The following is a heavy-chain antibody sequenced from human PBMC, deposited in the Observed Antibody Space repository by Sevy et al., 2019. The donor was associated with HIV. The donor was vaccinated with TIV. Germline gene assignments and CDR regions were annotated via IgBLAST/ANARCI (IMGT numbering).Heavy chain of an antibody. CDR1: GFTFSNAW. D-gene: IGHD1-26*01. J-gene: IGHJ4*02. V-gene: IGHV3-15*01. CDR3: TTDSKKREHSALLDY. CDR2: IKSKTDGGTT. Sequence: GGSLRLSCAASGFTFSNAWMSWVRQAPGKGLEWVGRIKSKTDGGTTDYAAPVKGRFNISRDDSKNTLYLQMNSLKTEDTAIYYCTTDSKKREHSALLDYWGQGTLVTVSS.